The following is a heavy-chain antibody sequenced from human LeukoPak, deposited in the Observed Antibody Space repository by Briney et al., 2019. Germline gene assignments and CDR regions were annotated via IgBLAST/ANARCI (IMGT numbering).Heavy chain of an antibody. CDR3: ARVYYDSSGYPYFDY. V-gene: IGHV4-34*01. CDR1: GGSFSGYY. Sequence: SETLSLTCAVYGGSFSGYYWSWIRQPPGKGLEWIGEINHSGSTNYNPSLKSRVTISVDTSKNQFSLKLSSVTVADTAVYYCARVYYDSSGYPYFDYWGQGTLVTVSS. D-gene: IGHD3-22*01. J-gene: IGHJ4*02. CDR2: INHSGST.